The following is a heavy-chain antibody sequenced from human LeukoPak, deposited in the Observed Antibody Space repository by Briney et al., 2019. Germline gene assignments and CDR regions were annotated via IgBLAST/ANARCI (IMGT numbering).Heavy chain of an antibody. V-gene: IGHV1-69*04. CDR2: IIPILGIA. CDR3: ASGRDGFGGVFDH. D-gene: IGHD3-16*01. J-gene: IGHJ4*02. Sequence: SVKVSCTAPGGTFSSYAISRVRQAPGQGLEWMGRIIPILGIANYAQKFQGRVTITADKSTSTAYMELSSLRSEDTAVYYCASGRDGFGGVFDHWGQGTLVTVSS. CDR1: GGTFSSYA.